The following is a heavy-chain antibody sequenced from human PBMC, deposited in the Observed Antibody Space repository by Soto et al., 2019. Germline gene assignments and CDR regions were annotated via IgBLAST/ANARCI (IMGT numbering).Heavy chain of an antibody. Sequence: ASVKVSCKASGYTFNNYDIHWVRQAPGHGLEWMGWMNPNSGNTGYAQKFRGRVTVTQNTAIGTAYMELSSLRSDDTATYYCTRAYGAETFDFWGQGPRVTVSS. CDR3: TRAYGAETFDF. D-gene: IGHD3-10*01. J-gene: IGHJ5*01. CDR1: GYTFNNYD. V-gene: IGHV1-8*02. CDR2: MNPNSGNT.